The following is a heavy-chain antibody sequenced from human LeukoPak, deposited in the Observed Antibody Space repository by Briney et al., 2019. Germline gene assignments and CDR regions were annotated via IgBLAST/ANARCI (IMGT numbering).Heavy chain of an antibody. J-gene: IGHJ4*02. Sequence: GGSLRLSCAASGFTFDDYGMSWVRHAPGKGLEWVSGINWNGGSTGYADSVKGRFTISRDNSKNSLYLQMNSLRAEDTALYYCAKGTSSWHEFDYWGQGTLVTVSS. CDR1: GFTFDDYG. V-gene: IGHV3-20*04. CDR2: INWNGGST. CDR3: AKGTSSWHEFDY. D-gene: IGHD6-13*01.